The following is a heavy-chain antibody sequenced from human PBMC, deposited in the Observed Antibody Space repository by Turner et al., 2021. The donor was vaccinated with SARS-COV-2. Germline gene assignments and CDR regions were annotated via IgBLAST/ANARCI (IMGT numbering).Heavy chain of an antibody. CDR1: GFTFISYV. CDR3: ARDSGDFDD. J-gene: IGHJ4*02. CDR2: ISYNGSNK. V-gene: IGHV3-30-3*01. Sequence: QVQLVVSGGGGVQPGRSLRLSCSACGFTFISYVMHWVSQAPGKGLECVSVISYNGSNKYDAYSVKGRFTISREKSKNTLYLQMNSQRAEDTAVYYCARDSGDFDDWGQGTLVTVSS. D-gene: IGHD3-10*01.